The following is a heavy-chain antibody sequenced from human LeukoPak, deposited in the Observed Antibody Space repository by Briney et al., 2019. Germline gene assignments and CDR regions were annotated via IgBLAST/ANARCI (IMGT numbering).Heavy chain of an antibody. J-gene: IGHJ4*02. V-gene: IGHV3-23*01. Sequence: GGSLRLSCAASGFTFSSYAMSWVRQAPGKGLECVSVISGSGASTFYADSVKGRFSISRDNSKNTLYLQMNSLRAEDTAVYYCAKDPSGASIVRYFDYWGQGTLLIVSS. CDR2: ISGSGAST. CDR3: AKDPSGASIVRYFDY. CDR1: GFTFSSYA. D-gene: IGHD3-16*02.